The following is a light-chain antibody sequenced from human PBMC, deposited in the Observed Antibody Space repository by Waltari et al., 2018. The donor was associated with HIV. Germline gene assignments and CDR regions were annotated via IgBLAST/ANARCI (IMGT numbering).Light chain of an antibody. CDR3: AAWDDSLIEV. Sequence: QSVLTQPPSASGTPGQRVTISCSGSSSNIGSNPVNWYQQLPGTAPKLLIYTNNQRPSGVPDRFSGSKSGTSASLAISGLQSEDEADYYCAAWDDSLIEVFVGGTKLTVL. J-gene: IGLJ2*01. CDR2: TNN. V-gene: IGLV1-44*01. CDR1: SSNIGSNP.